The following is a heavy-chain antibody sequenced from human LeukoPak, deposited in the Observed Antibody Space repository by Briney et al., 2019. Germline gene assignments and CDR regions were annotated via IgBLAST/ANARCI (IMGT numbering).Heavy chain of an antibody. J-gene: IGHJ5*02. CDR2: IYTSGST. D-gene: IGHD3-3*01. CDR3: ARGRYDFWSGYYDRFDP. V-gene: IGHV4-4*07. Sequence: SETLSLTCTVSGGSISSYYWSWIRQPAGKRLEWIGRIYTSGSTNYNPSLKSRVTMSVDTSKNQFSLKLSSVTAADTAVYYCARGRYDFWSGYYDRFDPWGQGTLVTVSS. CDR1: GGSISSYY.